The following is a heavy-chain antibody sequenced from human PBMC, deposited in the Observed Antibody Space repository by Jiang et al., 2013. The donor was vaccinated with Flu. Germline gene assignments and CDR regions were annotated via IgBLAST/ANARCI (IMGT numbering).Heavy chain of an antibody. V-gene: IGHV4-39*01. Sequence: LLKPSETLSLTCTVSGGSISSSSYYWGWIRQPPGKGLEWIGSIYYSGSTYYNPSLKSRVTISVDTSKNQFSLKLSSVTAADTAVYYCARLRFHSYGDHWGQGTLVTVSS. CDR1: GGSISSSSYY. J-gene: IGHJ4*02. CDR3: ARLRFHSYGDH. CDR2: IYYSGST. D-gene: IGHD5-18*01.